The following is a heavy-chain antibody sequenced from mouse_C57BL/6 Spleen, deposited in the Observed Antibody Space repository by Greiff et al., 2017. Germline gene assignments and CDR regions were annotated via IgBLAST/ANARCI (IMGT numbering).Heavy chain of an antibody. J-gene: IGHJ1*03. D-gene: IGHD1-1*01. CDR3: ARGVTTVVATRDWYFDV. Sequence: EVQLQQSGPELVKPGASVKIPCKASGYTFTDYNMDWVKQSHGKSLEWIGDINPNNGGTIYNQKFKGKATLTVDKSSSTAYMELRSLTSEDTAVYYCARGVTTVVATRDWYFDVWGTGTTVTVYS. CDR1: GYTFTDYN. V-gene: IGHV1-18*01. CDR2: INPNNGGT.